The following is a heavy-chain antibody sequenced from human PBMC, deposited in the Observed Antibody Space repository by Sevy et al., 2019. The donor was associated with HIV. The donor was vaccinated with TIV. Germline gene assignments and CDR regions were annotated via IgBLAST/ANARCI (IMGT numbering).Heavy chain of an antibody. V-gene: IGHV3-15*01. CDR2: IKSETDGGTT. J-gene: IGHJ6*02. CDR1: GFTFSYAW. D-gene: IGHD3-3*01. CDR3: TSVVKNDFWNGHVNYYGLDV. Sequence: GGSLRLSCAASGFTFSYAWMTWVRQAPGKGLEWVGRIKSETDGGTTDYAAPMKGRFTISRDDSKNTLYLQMNSLRTEDTAVYYCTSVVKNDFWNGHVNYYGLDVWGQGTTVTVSS.